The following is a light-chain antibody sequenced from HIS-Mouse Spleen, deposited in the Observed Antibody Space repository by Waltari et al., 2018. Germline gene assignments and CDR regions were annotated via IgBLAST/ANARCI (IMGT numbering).Light chain of an antibody. J-gene: IGLJ2*01. V-gene: IGLV2-23*03. Sequence: QSALTQPASVSGSPGQSLTISCTGTSSDVGSYNLVSWYQQHPGKAPKLMIYEGSKRPSGVSNRFSGSTSGNTASLTISGLQAEDEADYYCCSYAGSSTFEVFGGGTKLTVL. CDR3: CSYAGSSTFEV. CDR2: EGS. CDR1: SSDVGSYNL.